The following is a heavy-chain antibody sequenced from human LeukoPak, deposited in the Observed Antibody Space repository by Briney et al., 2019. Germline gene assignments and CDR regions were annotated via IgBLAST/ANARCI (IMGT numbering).Heavy chain of an antibody. CDR1: GFTVSSNY. V-gene: IGHV3-66*01. Sequence: GGSLRLSCAASGFTVSSNYMSWVRQAPGKGLEWVSVIYSGGNTYYADSVKGRFTISRDNSKNTVYLQMNSLRAEDTAVYYCARIYSSGSYYFDSWGPGTLVTVSS. CDR2: IYSGGNT. J-gene: IGHJ4*02. CDR3: ARIYSSGSYYFDS. D-gene: IGHD6-19*01.